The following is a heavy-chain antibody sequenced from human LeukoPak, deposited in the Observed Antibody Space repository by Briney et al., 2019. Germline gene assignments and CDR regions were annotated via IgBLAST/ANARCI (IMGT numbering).Heavy chain of an antibody. CDR1: GGSISSGDYY. CDR3: ARGYPLTMIVADAFDI. CDR2: IYYSGST. J-gene: IGHJ3*02. V-gene: IGHV4-30-4*01. D-gene: IGHD3-22*01. Sequence: PSETLSLTCTVSGGSISSGDYYWSWIRQPPGKGLEWLGYIYYSGSTYYSPSLKSRVTISVDTSKNQFSLKLSSVTAADTAVYYCARGYPLTMIVADAFDIWGQGTMVTVSS.